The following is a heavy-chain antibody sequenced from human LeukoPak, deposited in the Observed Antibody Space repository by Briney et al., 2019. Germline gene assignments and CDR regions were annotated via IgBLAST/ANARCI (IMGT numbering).Heavy chain of an antibody. CDR1: GFTFSSNW. CDR3: ARDGSGSYYSLHYYYYMDV. J-gene: IGHJ6*03. V-gene: IGHV3-7*01. Sequence: GGSLRLSCAASGFTFSSNWMSWVRQAPGKGLEWVANIKEDGSEKYYVDSVKGRFTISRDNAKNSLYLQMNSLRAEDTAVYYCARDGSGSYYSLHYYYYMDVWGKGTTVTVSS. D-gene: IGHD1-26*01. CDR2: IKEDGSEK.